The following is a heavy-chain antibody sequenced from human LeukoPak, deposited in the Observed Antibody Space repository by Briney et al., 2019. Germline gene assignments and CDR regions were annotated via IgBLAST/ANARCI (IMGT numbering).Heavy chain of an antibody. V-gene: IGHV3-23*01. Sequence: PGGSLRLSCAASGFTFSTYAMCWVRQAPGKGLEWVSTVSGSGASTYYADSVKGRFTISRDNSKNTLYLQMNSLRAEDTAVYYCAKDDGRSSSWDFDYWGQGTLVTASS. D-gene: IGHD6-13*01. CDR1: GFTFSTYA. J-gene: IGHJ4*02. CDR2: VSGSGAST. CDR3: AKDDGRSSSWDFDY.